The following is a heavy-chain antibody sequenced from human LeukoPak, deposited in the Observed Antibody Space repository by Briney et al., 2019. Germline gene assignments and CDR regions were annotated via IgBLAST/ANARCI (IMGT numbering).Heavy chain of an antibody. CDR3: ARVQAYGGKGYFDY. Sequence: SETRSLTCTVSGGSISSYYWSRIRQPPGKGLEWIGYIYYSGSTNYNPSLKSRVTISVDTSKNQFSLKLSSVTAADTAVYYCARVQAYGGKGYFDYWGQGTLVTVSS. D-gene: IGHD4-23*01. CDR2: IYYSGST. CDR1: GGSISSYY. J-gene: IGHJ4*02. V-gene: IGHV4-59*01.